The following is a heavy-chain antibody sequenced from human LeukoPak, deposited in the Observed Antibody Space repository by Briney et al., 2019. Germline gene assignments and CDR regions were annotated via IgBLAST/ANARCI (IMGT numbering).Heavy chain of an antibody. CDR3: ARDTGYYDSNHYFDY. Sequence: SETLSLTCTVSSASISIYYWSWIRQPPGKGLEWIGYIYYSGTTNYNPSLKSRVTISVDASKNQFSLKLSSVTAADTAVYYCARDTGYYDSNHYFDYWGQGTLVTVSS. V-gene: IGHV4-59*01. D-gene: IGHD3-22*01. CDR2: IYYSGTT. CDR1: SASISIYY. J-gene: IGHJ4*02.